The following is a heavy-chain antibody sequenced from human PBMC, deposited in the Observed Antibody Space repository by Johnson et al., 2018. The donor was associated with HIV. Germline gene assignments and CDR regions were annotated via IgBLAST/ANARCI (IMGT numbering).Heavy chain of an antibody. CDR1: GFAFSSYA. J-gene: IGHJ3*02. Sequence: VQLVESGGDLVQPGGSLRLSCAASGFAFSSYAMTWVRQAPGKGLEWVAVISYDGSNKYYADSVKGRFTISRDNAKNSLHLQMNSLRAEDTAVYYCVRRMVVGYHAFDIWGQGTVVTVSS. CDR3: VRRMVVGYHAFDI. D-gene: IGHD2-21*01. V-gene: IGHV3-30*03. CDR2: ISYDGSNK.